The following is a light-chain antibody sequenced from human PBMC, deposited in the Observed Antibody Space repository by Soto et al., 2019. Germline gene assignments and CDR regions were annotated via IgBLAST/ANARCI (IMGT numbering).Light chain of an antibody. V-gene: IGKV3-11*01. CDR2: DAS. Sequence: EIVLTQSPATLSLSPWARATLACRASPSVSTYLAWYQQKPGQAPRVVIYDASNRATGIPPRFSGSGSGTDFTLTIRSLEPEDFAVYYCQQRSSWPRTFGQGTKVEIK. J-gene: IGKJ1*01. CDR3: QQRSSWPRT. CDR1: PSVSTY.